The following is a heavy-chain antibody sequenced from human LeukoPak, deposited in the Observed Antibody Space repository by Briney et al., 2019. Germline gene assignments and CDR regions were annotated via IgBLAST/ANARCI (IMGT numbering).Heavy chain of an antibody. J-gene: IGHJ4*02. CDR3: ARRRYSSSWGVDY. D-gene: IGHD6-13*01. CDR2: IYYSGST. CDR1: GGSISSSSYY. V-gene: IGHV4-39*01. Sequence: SQTLSLTCTVSGGSISSSSYYWGWIRQPPGKGLEWIGSIYYSGSTYYNPSLKSRVTISVDTSNNQFSLKLSSVTAADTAVYYCARRRYSSSWGVDYWGQGTLVTVSS.